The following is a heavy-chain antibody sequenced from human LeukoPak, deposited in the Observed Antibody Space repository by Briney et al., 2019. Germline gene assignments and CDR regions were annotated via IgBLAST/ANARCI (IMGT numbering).Heavy chain of an antibody. Sequence: PGGSLRLSCAASGFTFSNFWMSWVRQAPGKGLEWVANIKKDGSEKYYVDSVKGRFTISRDNAKNSLYLQMNSLRAEDTAVFYCARDGTYTDYDPDFDIWGQGTLVTVSS. J-gene: IGHJ4*02. CDR2: IKKDGSEK. CDR3: ARDGTYTDYDPDFDI. CDR1: GFTFSNFW. D-gene: IGHD5-12*01. V-gene: IGHV3-7*04.